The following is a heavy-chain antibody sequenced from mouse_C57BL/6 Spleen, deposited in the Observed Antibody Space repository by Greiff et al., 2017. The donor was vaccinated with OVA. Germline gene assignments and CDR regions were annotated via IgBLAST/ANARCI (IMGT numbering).Heavy chain of an antibody. Sequence: QVQLKQSGAELVRPGASVTLSCKASGYTFTDYEMHWVKQTPVHGLEWIGAIDPETGGTAYNQKFKGKATITADTSSNTAYLQLSSLTSEDTAVYYCTTPFAYWGQGTLVTVSA. CDR3: TTPFAY. CDR1: GYTFTDYE. J-gene: IGHJ3*01. CDR2: IDPETGGT. V-gene: IGHV1-15*01.